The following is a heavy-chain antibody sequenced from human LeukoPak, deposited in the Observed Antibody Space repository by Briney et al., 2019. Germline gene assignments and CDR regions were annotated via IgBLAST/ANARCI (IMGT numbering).Heavy chain of an antibody. J-gene: IGHJ6*03. CDR1: GFTFSSYW. Sequence: GGSLRLSCAASGFTFSSYWMSWVRQAPGKGLEWVAIIKQDGSEKYYVDSVKGRFTISRDNAKNSLYLQMNSLRAEDTAVYYCARDRSGLYYYYYMDVWGKGTTVTVSS. CDR2: IKQDGSEK. CDR3: ARDRSGLYYYYYMDV. V-gene: IGHV3-7*01. D-gene: IGHD3/OR15-3a*01.